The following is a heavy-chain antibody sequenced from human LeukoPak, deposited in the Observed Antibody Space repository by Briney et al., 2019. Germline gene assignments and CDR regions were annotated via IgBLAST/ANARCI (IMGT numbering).Heavy chain of an antibody. Sequence: PGGPLRLSCAASGFTFSSYSMNWVRQAPGKGLEWVSYISSSSSTIYYADSVKGRFTISRDNAKNSLYLQMNSLRAEDTAVYYCAGAGADDYGDYGWFDPWGQGTLVTVSS. J-gene: IGHJ5*02. V-gene: IGHV3-48*01. CDR3: AGAGADDYGDYGWFDP. CDR1: GFTFSSYS. CDR2: ISSSSSTI. D-gene: IGHD4-17*01.